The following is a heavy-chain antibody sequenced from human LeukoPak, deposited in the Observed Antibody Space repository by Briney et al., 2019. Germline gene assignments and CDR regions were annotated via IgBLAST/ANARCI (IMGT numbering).Heavy chain of an antibody. CDR3: AGFDSGYYYFDY. V-gene: IGHV4-38-2*02. CDR2: IYHSGST. D-gene: IGHD5-12*01. Sequence: PSETLSLTCTVSGYSISSGYYWGWIRQPPGKGLEWIGSIYHSGSTYYNPSLKSRVTISVDTSKNLFSLKLSSVTAADTAVYYCAGFDSGYYYFDYWGQGTLVTVSS. J-gene: IGHJ4*02. CDR1: GYSISSGYY.